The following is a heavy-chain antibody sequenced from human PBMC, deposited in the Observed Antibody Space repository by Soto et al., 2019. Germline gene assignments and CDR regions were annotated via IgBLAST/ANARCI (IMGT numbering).Heavy chain of an antibody. CDR3: VKVRHGSDYYFDS. D-gene: IGHD1-26*01. V-gene: IGHV3-64D*06. CDR1: GFPFSTYT. CDR2: IISNGGKT. J-gene: IGHJ4*02. Sequence: GGSLRLSCSASGFPFSTYTMHLVRQSPGKGLEYVSSIISNGGKTYYADSVKGRFSISRENSKNTVYLQMSSLRAEDTAVYYCVKVRHGSDYYFDSWGQGTLITVSS.